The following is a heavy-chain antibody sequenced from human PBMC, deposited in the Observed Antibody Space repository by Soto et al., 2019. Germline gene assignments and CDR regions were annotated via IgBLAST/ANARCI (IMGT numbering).Heavy chain of an antibody. Sequence: QLQLQESGSGLVKPSQTLSLTCAVSGGSISSGGYSCNWIRQPPGKGLEWIGYIYHSGSTYYNPSLKSRVTIPVDTPNNQFSLKLSSVTAADTAVYYCARGVTTVTTFDYWGQGTLVTVSS. CDR3: ARGVTTVTTFDY. J-gene: IGHJ4*02. V-gene: IGHV4-30-2*01. D-gene: IGHD4-17*01. CDR2: IYHSGST. CDR1: GGSISSGGYS.